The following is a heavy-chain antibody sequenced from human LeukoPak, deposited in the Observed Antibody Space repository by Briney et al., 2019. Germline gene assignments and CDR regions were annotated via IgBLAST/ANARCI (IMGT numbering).Heavy chain of an antibody. Sequence: GGSLRLSCAASGFTVRSNYMSWVRQAPGKGLEWVSLIFNDGSTYYADSVKARFTISRDNSMDTLYLQMNSLRVEDTAVYYCARDPGGDNAYWGQRTLVTVSS. CDR2: IFNDGST. V-gene: IGHV3-66*01. D-gene: IGHD4-17*01. CDR3: ARDPGGDNAY. J-gene: IGHJ4*02. CDR1: GFTVRSNY.